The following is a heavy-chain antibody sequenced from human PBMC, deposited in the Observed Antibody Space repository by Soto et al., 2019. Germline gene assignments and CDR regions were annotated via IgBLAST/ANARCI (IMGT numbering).Heavy chain of an antibody. Sequence: GGSLRLSSSVSGFTFTIYAMRWLRQAPGEGLEWVANIQQDGSEKYYVDSVKGRFTISRDNAKNSLYLQMNSLRAEDTAVYYCARDLPGYCTTTDCYSYFDYWGQGTLVTVSS. V-gene: IGHV3-7*03. CDR1: GFTFTIYA. CDR3: ARDLPGYCTTTDCYSYFDY. D-gene: IGHD2-2*02. J-gene: IGHJ4*02. CDR2: IQQDGSEK.